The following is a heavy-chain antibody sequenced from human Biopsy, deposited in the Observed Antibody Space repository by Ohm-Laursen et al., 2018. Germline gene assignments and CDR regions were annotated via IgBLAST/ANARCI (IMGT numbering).Heavy chain of an antibody. CDR2: IYNTGDT. CDR3: ARRSAANWYFNL. D-gene: IGHD6-25*01. J-gene: IGHJ2*01. CDR1: GGSITSYS. Sequence: GTLSLTCSVSGGSITSYSWSWIRQPPGKGLEPIGYIYNTGDTTYNPSLQSRVTISLDTSNNQLSLRLRSVTAADAAVYYCARRSAANWYFNLWGRSTLVTVSS. V-gene: IGHV4-59*08.